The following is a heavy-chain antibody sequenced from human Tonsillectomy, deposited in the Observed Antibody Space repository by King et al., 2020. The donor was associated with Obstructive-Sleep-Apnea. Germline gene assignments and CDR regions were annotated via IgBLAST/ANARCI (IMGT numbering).Heavy chain of an antibody. Sequence: VQLQQWGAGLLKPSETLSLTCAVYGASFSGYYWSWIRQPPGKGLVWIGEIIHGGSINYNPSLKCRVTISVDTSKNQFSLNLTSVTAADTAVYYCARGHGFDPWGQGTLVTVSS. J-gene: IGHJ5*02. CDR2: IIHGGSI. CDR1: GASFSGYY. V-gene: IGHV4-34*01. CDR3: ARGHGFDP.